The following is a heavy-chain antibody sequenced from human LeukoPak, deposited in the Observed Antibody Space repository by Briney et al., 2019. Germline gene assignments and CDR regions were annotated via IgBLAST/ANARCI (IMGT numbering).Heavy chain of an antibody. J-gene: IGHJ4*02. CDR1: GGSISSSSHY. Sequence: NPSETLSLTCTASGGSISSSSHYWGWIRQPPGKGLEWIGSIYYSGSTYYNPSLKSRVTISVDTSKNQFSLKLSSVTAADTAVYYCARLRLGDYYDSSGHYHYWGQGTLVTVSS. D-gene: IGHD3-22*01. CDR3: ARLRLGDYYDSSGHYHY. V-gene: IGHV4-39*01. CDR2: IYYSGST.